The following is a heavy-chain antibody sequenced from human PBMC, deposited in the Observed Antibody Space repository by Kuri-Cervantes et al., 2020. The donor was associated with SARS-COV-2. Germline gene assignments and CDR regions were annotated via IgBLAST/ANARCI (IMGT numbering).Heavy chain of an antibody. CDR2: IIPILGIA. J-gene: IGHJ6*02. V-gene: IGHV1-69*04. Sequence: SVKVSCKASGGTFSSYAISWVRQAPGQGLEWMGRIIPILGIANYAQKFQGRVTITADKSTSTAYMELSSLRSEDTAVYYCARDGGMYYDFWSGYHGRGMDVWGQGTTVTVSS. CDR3: ARDGGMYYDFWSGYHGRGMDV. D-gene: IGHD3-3*01. CDR1: GGTFSSYA.